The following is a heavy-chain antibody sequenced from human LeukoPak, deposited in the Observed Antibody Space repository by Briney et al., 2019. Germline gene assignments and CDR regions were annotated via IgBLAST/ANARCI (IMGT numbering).Heavy chain of an antibody. J-gene: IGHJ6*02. Sequence: ASVKVSCKASGYTFTSYDINWVRQATGQGLEWMGWMNPNSGNTGYAQKFQGRVTMTRNTSISTAYMELSSLRSEDTAVYYCARGSLRGRWLRRTHYYGMDVWGQGTTVTVSS. V-gene: IGHV1-8*01. CDR3: ARGSLRGRWLRRTHYYGMDV. CDR1: GYTFTSYD. D-gene: IGHD5-12*01. CDR2: MNPNSGNT.